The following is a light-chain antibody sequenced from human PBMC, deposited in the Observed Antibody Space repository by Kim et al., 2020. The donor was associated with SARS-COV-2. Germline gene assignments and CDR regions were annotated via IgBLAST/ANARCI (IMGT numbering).Light chain of an antibody. CDR1: NLGANY. CDR3: QAWDINTLV. CDR2: QDK. J-gene: IGLJ3*02. Sequence: SYELTQPPSVSVSPGQTATITCSGPNLGANYVSWYQQRPGQSPVLVIYQDKNRPSGIPERFSGSNSGNTATLTISGTQAMDEADYFCQAWDINTLVFGVG. V-gene: IGLV3-1*01.